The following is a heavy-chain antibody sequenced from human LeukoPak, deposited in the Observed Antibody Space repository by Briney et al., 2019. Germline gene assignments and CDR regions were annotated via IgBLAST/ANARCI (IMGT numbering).Heavy chain of an antibody. CDR2: INHSGST. CDR1: GGSFSGYY. Sequence: PSETLSLTCAVYGGSFSGYYWSWIRQPPGKGLEWTGEINHSGSTNYNPSLKSRVTISVDTSKNQFSLKLSSVTAADTAVYYCARASLKPDYWGQGTLVTVSS. CDR3: ARASLKPDY. V-gene: IGHV4-34*01. J-gene: IGHJ4*02.